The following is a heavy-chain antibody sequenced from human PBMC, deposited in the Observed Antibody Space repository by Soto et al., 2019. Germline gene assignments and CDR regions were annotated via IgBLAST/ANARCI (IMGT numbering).Heavy chain of an antibody. Sequence: SGPTLVNPTQTLTLTCTFSGFSLSTSAVGVGWIRQPPGKALEWLAFIYWDDDKRYSPSLKSSLTITKDTSKNQVVLAMTNMDPVDTATYYCAHMLVAGLTYYLDDGGQGNLVTV. CDR2: IYWDDDK. V-gene: IGHV2-5*02. CDR1: GFSLSTSAVG. CDR3: AHMLVAGLTYYLDD. D-gene: IGHD6-13*01. J-gene: IGHJ4*02.